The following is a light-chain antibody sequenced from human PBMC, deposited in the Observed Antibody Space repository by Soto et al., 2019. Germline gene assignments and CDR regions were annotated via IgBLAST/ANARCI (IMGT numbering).Light chain of an antibody. CDR2: DAS. CDR3: QQYNIYWT. V-gene: IGKV1-5*01. CDR1: QSISSF. J-gene: IGKJ1*01. Sequence: IRMYQSPSTLSAYVGDRDTITCRASQSISSFLAWYQQKPGKAPKLLIYDASSLESGVPSRFSGSGSGTEFTLTISSLQPDDFATYYCQQYNIYWTFGQGTKV.